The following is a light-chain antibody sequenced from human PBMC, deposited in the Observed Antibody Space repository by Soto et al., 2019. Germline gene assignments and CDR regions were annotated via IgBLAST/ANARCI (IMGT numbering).Light chain of an antibody. CDR3: SSYTGSGTF. CDR1: SSDVGGYDQ. Sequence: QSALTQPASVSGSPGQSIAISCTGTSSDVGGYDQVSWYQQHPGKVPKLMIYAVSNRPSGVSDRFSGSQSGNTASLTISGLQAEDESYYYCSSYTGSGTFFGGGTKVTVL. V-gene: IGLV2-14*01. J-gene: IGLJ2*01. CDR2: AVS.